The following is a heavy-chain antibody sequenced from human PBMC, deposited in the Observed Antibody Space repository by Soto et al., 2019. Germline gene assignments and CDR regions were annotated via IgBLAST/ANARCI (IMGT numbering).Heavy chain of an antibody. Sequence: ASVKVSCKASGYTFTGYYMHWVRQAPGQGLEWMGWINPNSGGTNYAQKFQGRVTMTRDTSISTAYMELSRLRSDDTAVYYCARDGIPKGSSSPWNWFDPWGQGALVTVSS. CDR2: INPNSGGT. CDR1: GYTFTGYY. V-gene: IGHV1-2*02. J-gene: IGHJ5*02. D-gene: IGHD6-13*01. CDR3: ARDGIPKGSSSPWNWFDP.